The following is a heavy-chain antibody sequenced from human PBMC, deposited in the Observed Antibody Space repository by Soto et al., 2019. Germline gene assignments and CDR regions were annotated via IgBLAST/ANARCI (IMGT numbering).Heavy chain of an antibody. CDR2: ISSSSSTI. Sequence: GGSLRLSCAASGFTFSSYSMNWVRQAPGKGLEWVSYISSSSSTIYYADSVKGRFTISRDNAKNSLYLQMNSLRDEDTAVYYCARAPGPLRGATTGVFFDSGGRGTLVT. CDR3: ARAPGPLRGATTGVFFDS. J-gene: IGHJ4*02. CDR1: GFTFSSYS. D-gene: IGHD4-17*01. V-gene: IGHV3-48*02.